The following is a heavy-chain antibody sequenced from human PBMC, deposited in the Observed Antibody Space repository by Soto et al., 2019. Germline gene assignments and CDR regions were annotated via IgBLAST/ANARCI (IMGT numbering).Heavy chain of an antibody. V-gene: IGHV3-9*01. CDR1: GFTFDDYA. J-gene: IGHJ6*03. CDR3: AKDRYGINYYYYMDV. D-gene: IGHD5-18*01. Sequence: VQLVESGGGLVQPGRSLRLSCAASGFTFDDYAMHWVRQAPGKGLEWVSGISWNSGSIGYADSVKGRFTISRDNAKNSLYLQMNSLRAEDTALYYCAKDRYGINYYYYMDVWGKGTTVTVSS. CDR2: ISWNSGSI.